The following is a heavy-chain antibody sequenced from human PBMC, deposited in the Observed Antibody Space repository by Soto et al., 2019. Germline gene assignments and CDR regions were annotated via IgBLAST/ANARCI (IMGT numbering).Heavy chain of an antibody. CDR2: IGTAGDT. V-gene: IGHV3-13*01. J-gene: IGHJ6*02. CDR3: ARDYVRAGMDV. D-gene: IGHD3-10*02. CDR1: GFTFSSYD. Sequence: GGSLRLSCAASGFTFSSYDMHWVRQATGKGLEWVSAIGTAGDTYYPGSVKGRFTISRGNAKNSLYLQMNSLRAEDTAVYYCARDYVRAGMDVWGQGTTVTVSS.